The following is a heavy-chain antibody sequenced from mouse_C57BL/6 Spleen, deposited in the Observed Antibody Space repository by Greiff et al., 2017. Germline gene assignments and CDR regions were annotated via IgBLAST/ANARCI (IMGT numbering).Heavy chain of an antibody. CDR3: AREVTTVVGGGAMDY. D-gene: IGHD1-1*01. J-gene: IGHJ4*01. V-gene: IGHV1-55*01. CDR2: IYPGSGST. CDR1: GYTFTSYW. Sequence: QVQLQQPGAELVKPGASVKMSCKASGYTFTSYWITWVKQRPGQGLEWIGDIYPGSGSTNYNEKFKSKATLTVDTSSSTAYMQLSSLTSEDSAVYYCAREVTTVVGGGAMDYWGQGTSVTVSS.